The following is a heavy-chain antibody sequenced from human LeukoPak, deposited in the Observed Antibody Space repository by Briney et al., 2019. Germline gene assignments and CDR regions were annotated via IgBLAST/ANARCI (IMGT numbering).Heavy chain of an antibody. Sequence: PGGSLRLSCAASGFTFSSYAMSWVRQAPGKGLEWVSAISGSGGSTYYADSVKGRFTISRGNSKNTLYLQMNSLRAEDTAVYYCAKWSSGWYSDYYGMDVWGQGTTVTVSS. D-gene: IGHD6-19*01. J-gene: IGHJ6*02. CDR2: ISGSGGST. CDR3: AKWSSGWYSDYYGMDV. V-gene: IGHV3-23*01. CDR1: GFTFSSYA.